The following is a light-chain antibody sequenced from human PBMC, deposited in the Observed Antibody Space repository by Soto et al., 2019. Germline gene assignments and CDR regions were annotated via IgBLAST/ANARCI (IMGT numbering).Light chain of an antibody. V-gene: IGKV3-15*01. CDR3: QQYNNWPRT. J-gene: IGKJ1*01. CDR1: QSVSSN. Sequence: EIVMTQSPATLSVSPGERATLSCRASQSVSSNLAWDQQKPGQAPRLLIYGASTRATGVPARFSGSGSGTEFTLTISSLQSEDFAVYYCQQYNNWPRTFGQVTKVDI. CDR2: GAS.